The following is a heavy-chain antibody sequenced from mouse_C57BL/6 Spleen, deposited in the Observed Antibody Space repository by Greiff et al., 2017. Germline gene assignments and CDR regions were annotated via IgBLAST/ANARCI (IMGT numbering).Heavy chain of an antibody. J-gene: IGHJ3*01. CDR3: ARRGGYYDY. D-gene: IGHD2-3*01. V-gene: IGHV5-6*02. Sequence: EVKLMESGGDLVKPGGSLKLSCAASGFTFSSYGMSWVRQTPDKRLEWVATISSGGSYTYYPDSVKGRVTISRDNAKNTLYLQMSSLKSEDTAMYYCARRGGYYDYWGQGTLVTVSA. CDR2: ISSGGSYT. CDR1: GFTFSSYG.